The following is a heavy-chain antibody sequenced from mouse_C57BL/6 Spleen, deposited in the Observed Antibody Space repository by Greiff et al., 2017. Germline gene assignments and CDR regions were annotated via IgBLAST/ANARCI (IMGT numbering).Heavy chain of an antibody. Sequence: EVKLMESGGGLVKPGGSLKLSCAASGFTFSDYGMHWVRQAPEKGLEWVAYISSGSSTIYYADTVKGRFTISRDNAKNTLFLQMTSLRSEDTAMYYCAPAEGDYWGQGTSVTVSS. CDR2: ISSGSSTI. J-gene: IGHJ4*01. CDR1: GFTFSDYG. V-gene: IGHV5-17*01. CDR3: APAEGDY.